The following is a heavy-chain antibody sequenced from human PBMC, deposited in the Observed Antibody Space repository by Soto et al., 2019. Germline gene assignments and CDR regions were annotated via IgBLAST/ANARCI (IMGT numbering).Heavy chain of an antibody. V-gene: IGHV4-31*03. CDR3: AREGGDGVDY. J-gene: IGHJ4*02. D-gene: IGHD3-16*01. Sequence: PSETLSLTCTVSGVSISSANYYWSWIRQHPGKGLEWIGYIYYSGDTYYNPSLKSRLTISLDTSKNQFSLKLNSVTAADTAVYYCAREGGDGVDYWGQGSLVT. CDR2: IYYSGDT. CDR1: GVSISSANYY.